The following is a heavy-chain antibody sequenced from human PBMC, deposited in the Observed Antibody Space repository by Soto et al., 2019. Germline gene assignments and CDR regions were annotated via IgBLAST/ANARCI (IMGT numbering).Heavy chain of an antibody. J-gene: IGHJ4*02. CDR1: GGSISSSSYY. CDR3: ARSSIRDYYFDY. Sequence: PSETLSLTCTVSGGSISSSSYYWGWIRQPPGKGLEWIGSMYYSGNTYYNPSLESRVTISVDTSKNQFSLKLSSVTAAYTAVYFCARSSIRDYYFDYWGQGTLVTVSS. CDR2: MYYSGNT. D-gene: IGHD6-6*01. V-gene: IGHV4-39*01.